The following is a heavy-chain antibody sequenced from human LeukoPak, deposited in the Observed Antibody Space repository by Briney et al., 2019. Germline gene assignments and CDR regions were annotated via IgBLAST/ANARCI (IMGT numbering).Heavy chain of an antibody. CDR1: GFTFSDYY. Sequence: PGGSLRLSCAASGFTFSDYYMSWIRQAPGKGLERVSYISSSGSTIYYADSVKGRFTISRDNAKNSLYLQMNSLRAEDTAVYDCARDRNYYDSSGYGYWGQGTLVTVSS. J-gene: IGHJ4*02. D-gene: IGHD3-22*01. CDR2: ISSSGSTI. V-gene: IGHV3-11*01. CDR3: ARDRNYYDSSGYGY.